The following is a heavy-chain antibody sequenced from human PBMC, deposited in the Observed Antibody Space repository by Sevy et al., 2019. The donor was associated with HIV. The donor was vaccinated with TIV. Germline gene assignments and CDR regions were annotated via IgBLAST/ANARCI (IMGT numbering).Heavy chain of an antibody. V-gene: IGHV3-30*04. CDR2: ISYDGSNK. CDR1: GFTFSSYA. D-gene: IGHD3-10*01. CDR3: ARGIRGGGYFDY. J-gene: IGHJ4*02. Sequence: GGSLRLSCAASGFTFSSYAMHWVRQAPGKGLEWVAVISYDGSNKNYADSVKGRFTISRDNSKNTLYLQMNSLRAEDTAVYYCARGIRGGGYFDYWGQGTLVTVSS.